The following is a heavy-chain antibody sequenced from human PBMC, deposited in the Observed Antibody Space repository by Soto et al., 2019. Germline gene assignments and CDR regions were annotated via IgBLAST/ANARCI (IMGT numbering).Heavy chain of an antibody. V-gene: IGHV3-21*01. J-gene: IGHJ4*02. D-gene: IGHD6-13*01. Sequence: PGGSLRLSCAASGFTFSSYSMNWVRQAPGKGLEWVSSISSSSSYIYYADSVKGRFTISRDNAKNSLYLQMNSLRAEDTAVYYCARAPKGYSSSWFDYWGQGTLVTVSS. CDR2: ISSSSSYI. CDR1: GFTFSSYS. CDR3: ARAPKGYSSSWFDY.